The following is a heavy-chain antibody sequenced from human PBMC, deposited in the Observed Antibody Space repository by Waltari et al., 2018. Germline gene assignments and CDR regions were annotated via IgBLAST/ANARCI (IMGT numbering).Heavy chain of an antibody. CDR1: EKRFTSYW. Sequence: EVTLLQSGAQAQMPGEALRISCQGTEKRFTSYWISWVRQMPGKGLEWMGRIDPTDSYSNYSPSFQGHVTISADKSITTAYLQWSSLKASDTAMYYCARHGRGYSSSLDYWGQGTLVTVSS. V-gene: IGHV5-10-1*03. D-gene: IGHD6-13*01. CDR2: IDPTDSYS. J-gene: IGHJ4*02. CDR3: ARHGRGYSSSLDY.